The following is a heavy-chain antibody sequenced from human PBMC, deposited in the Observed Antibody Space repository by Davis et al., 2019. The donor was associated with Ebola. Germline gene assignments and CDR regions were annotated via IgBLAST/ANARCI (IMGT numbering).Heavy chain of an antibody. V-gene: IGHV4-34*01. CDR1: GGSFSGYY. CDR3: ARGGRDKKKSNYVDY. Sequence: PSETLSLTCAVYGGSFSGYYWSWIRQPPGKRLEWIGEINHSGSTNYNPSLKSRVTIAVDTSKNQLSLKLSSVTAAATAVYYCARGGRDKKKSNYVDYWGQGTLVTVSS. J-gene: IGHJ4*02. CDR2: INHSGST.